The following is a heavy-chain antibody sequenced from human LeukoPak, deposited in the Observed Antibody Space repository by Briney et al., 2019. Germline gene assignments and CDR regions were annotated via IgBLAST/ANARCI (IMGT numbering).Heavy chain of an antibody. CDR3: AREDDYGVY. Sequence: SSETLSLTCTVSGGSISSSSYPWGWIRQPPGKGLEWIGSIYYSGSTYYNPSLKSRVTISVDTSKNQFSLKLSSVTAADTAVYYCAREDDYGVYWGQGTLVTVSS. CDR2: IYYSGST. J-gene: IGHJ4*02. V-gene: IGHV4-39*02. D-gene: IGHD4-17*01. CDR1: GGSISSSSYP.